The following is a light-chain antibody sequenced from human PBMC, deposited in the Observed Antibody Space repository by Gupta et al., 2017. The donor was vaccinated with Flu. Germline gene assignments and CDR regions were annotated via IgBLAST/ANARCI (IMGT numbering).Light chain of an antibody. J-gene: IGKJ2*01. CDR3: QQGDSTPRT. Sequence: IQMTHSPSSLSASVGDRVTISCRASQSIRSYLNWYQQKPGNAHKLLIYAASSVQSGVPSRFSGSGSGTDFTLTISSRQPEDFATYYCQQGDSTPRTFGQWTKLEIK. CDR2: AAS. CDR1: QSIRSY. V-gene: IGKV1-39*01.